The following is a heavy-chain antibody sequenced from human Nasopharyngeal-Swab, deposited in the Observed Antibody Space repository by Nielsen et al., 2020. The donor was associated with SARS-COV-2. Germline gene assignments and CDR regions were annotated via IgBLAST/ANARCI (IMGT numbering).Heavy chain of an antibody. D-gene: IGHD3-3*01. V-gene: IGHV3-23*01. CDR3: AKEPFYDFWSGYYWDY. J-gene: IGHJ4*02. CDR2: TSGSGGST. Sequence: WIRQPPGKGLEWVSATSGSGGSTYYADSVKGQFTISRDNSKNTLYLQMNSLRAEDTAVYYCAKEPFYDFWSGYYWDYWGQGTLVTVSS.